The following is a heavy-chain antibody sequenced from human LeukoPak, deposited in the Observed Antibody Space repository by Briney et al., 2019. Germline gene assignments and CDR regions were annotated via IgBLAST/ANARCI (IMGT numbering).Heavy chain of an antibody. J-gene: IGHJ4*02. Sequence: GGSLRLSCATSGFTFVDYALSWVRRAPGKGLEWLCAINYNGAITDYADSVKGRFTISRDNAKNSLYLRMDSLRAEDTALYYCARDRLSPSFSVSHFDLWGQGTLVTVSS. V-gene: IGHV3-20*04. CDR1: GFTFVDYA. CDR3: ARDRLSPSFSVSHFDL. CDR2: INYNGAIT. D-gene: IGHD3-3*02.